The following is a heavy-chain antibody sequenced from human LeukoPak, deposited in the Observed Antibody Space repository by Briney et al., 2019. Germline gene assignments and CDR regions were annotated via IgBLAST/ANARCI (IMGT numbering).Heavy chain of an antibody. CDR3: AKPRDRYCSGGSCYRSPFDY. CDR2: ISYDGSNK. CDR1: GFTFSSYA. J-gene: IGHJ4*02. V-gene: IGHV3-30-3*02. Sequence: GGSLRLSCAASGFTFSSYAMHWVRQAPGKGLEWVAVISYDGSNKYYADSVKGRFTISRDNSKNTLYLQMNSLRAEDTAVYYCAKPRDRYCSGGSCYRSPFDYWGQGTLVTVSS. D-gene: IGHD2-15*01.